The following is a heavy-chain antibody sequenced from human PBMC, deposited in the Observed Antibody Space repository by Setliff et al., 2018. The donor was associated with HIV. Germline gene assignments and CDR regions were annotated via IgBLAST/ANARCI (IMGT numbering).Heavy chain of an antibody. CDR2: IVVGSGNT. CDR3: ARVGQFLEPYGMDV. V-gene: IGHV1-58*01. Sequence: GASVKVSCKASGFTFSNSAVLWVRQARGQRPEWIGWIVVGSGNTNYAQMFYERVTITRDMSTSTAYMELSSLRSEDTAVYYCARVGQFLEPYGMDVWGQGTTVTVSS. J-gene: IGHJ6*02. CDR1: GFTFSNSA. D-gene: IGHD3-3*01.